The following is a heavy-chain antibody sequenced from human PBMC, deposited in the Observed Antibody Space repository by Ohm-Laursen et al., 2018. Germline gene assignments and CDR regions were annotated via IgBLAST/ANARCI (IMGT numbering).Heavy chain of an antibody. J-gene: IGHJ4*01. CDR1: GFTFSNYN. CDR2: ISSSSISI. CDR3: ARDGRRVY. V-gene: IGHV3-21*01. Sequence: SLRLSCAASGFTFSNYNMNWVRQAPGKGLEWVSSISSSSISIYYADSVKGRFTISRDNAKNSLYLQMNSLRVEDTAVYYCARDGRRVYWGQGTLVTVSS.